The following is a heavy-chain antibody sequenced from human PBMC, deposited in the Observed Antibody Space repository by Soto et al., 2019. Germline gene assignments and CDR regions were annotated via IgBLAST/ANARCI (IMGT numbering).Heavy chain of an antibody. Sequence: QVQLVQSGAEVKKPGSSVKVSCKATGGSFNKNAINWVRQAPGQGRVWMGGIIPVSGPANYAQRCQGRVTIPADATTSTAYMEVSSLTSEDATVYYCAREEWEPFGGLIVTYHSYGVDVWGHGPTVIVSS. CDR2: IIPVSGPA. D-gene: IGHD3-16*02. CDR1: GGSFNKNA. CDR3: AREEWEPFGGLIVTYHSYGVDV. J-gene: IGHJ6*02. V-gene: IGHV1-69*01.